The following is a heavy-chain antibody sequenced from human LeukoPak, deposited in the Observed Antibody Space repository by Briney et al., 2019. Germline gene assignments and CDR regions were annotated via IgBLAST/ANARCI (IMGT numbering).Heavy chain of an antibody. CDR1: GGSISSYY. D-gene: IGHD4-23*01. J-gene: IGHJ4*02. Sequence: SETLSLTCTVSGGSISSYYWSWIRQPAGKGLEWIGRIYSSGSTNYNPSLKSRVTMSVDMSRNQFSLKLSSVTAADTAVYYCARVSPGSNSDYLGQGTLVTVSS. CDR2: IYSSGST. V-gene: IGHV4-4*07. CDR3: ARVSPGSNSDY.